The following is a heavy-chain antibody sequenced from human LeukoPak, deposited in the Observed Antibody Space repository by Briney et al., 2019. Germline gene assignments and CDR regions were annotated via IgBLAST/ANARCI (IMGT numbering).Heavy chain of an antibody. CDR3: ATGTEVRGVIHNKGLFGY. CDR2: IIPIFGTA. Sequence: ASVKVSCKASGGTFSSYAISWVRQAPGQGLEWMGGIIPIFGTANYAQKFQGRVTITADESTSTAYMELSSLRSGDTAVYYCATGTEVRGVIHNKGLFGYWGQGTLVTVSS. CDR1: GGTFSSYA. D-gene: IGHD3-10*01. J-gene: IGHJ4*02. V-gene: IGHV1-69*13.